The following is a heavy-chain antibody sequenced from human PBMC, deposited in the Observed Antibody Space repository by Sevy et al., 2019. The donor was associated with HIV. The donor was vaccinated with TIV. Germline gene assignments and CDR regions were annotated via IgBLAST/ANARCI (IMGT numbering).Heavy chain of an antibody. CDR1: GFTFSSYW. J-gene: IGHJ6*02. CDR2: IKQDGSEK. V-gene: IGHV3-7*01. Sequence: GGSLRLSCAASGFTFSSYWMSWVRQAPGKGLEWVANIKQDGSEKYYVDSVKGRFTISGDNAKNSLYLQMNSLRAEDTAVYYCARGKRGYCSGGSCPTEYYYYGMDVWGQGTTVTVSS. D-gene: IGHD2-15*01. CDR3: ARGKRGYCSGGSCPTEYYYYGMDV.